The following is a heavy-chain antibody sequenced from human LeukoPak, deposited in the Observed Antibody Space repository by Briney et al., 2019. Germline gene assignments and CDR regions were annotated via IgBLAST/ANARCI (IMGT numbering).Heavy chain of an antibody. CDR2: IISSSSTI. Sequence: AGSLRLSCAASGFTFSNYNMNWVRQAPGKGLEWVSYIISSSSTIYYADSVKGRFTISRDNATNSLYLQMNSLRDEETTADCCARCLDYGDYSGYWGQGTLVTVSS. D-gene: IGHD4-17*01. CDR1: GFTFSNYN. CDR3: ARCLDYGDYSGY. V-gene: IGHV3-48*02. J-gene: IGHJ4*02.